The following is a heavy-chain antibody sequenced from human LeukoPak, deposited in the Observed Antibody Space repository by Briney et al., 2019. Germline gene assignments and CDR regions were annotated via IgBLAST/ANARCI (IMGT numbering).Heavy chain of an antibody. CDR2: IYYSGST. J-gene: IGHJ3*02. V-gene: IGHV4-59*01. D-gene: IGHD1-14*01. CDR1: GGSISSYY. Sequence: SETLSLTCTVSGGSISSYYWSWIRQPPGKGLEWIGYIYYSGSTNYNPSLKSRVTISVDTSENQFSLKLSSVTAADTAVYYCARDLTEDDAFDIWGQGTMVTVSS. CDR3: ARDLTEDDAFDI.